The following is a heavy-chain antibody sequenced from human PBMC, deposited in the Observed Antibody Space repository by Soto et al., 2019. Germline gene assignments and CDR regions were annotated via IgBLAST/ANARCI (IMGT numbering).Heavy chain of an antibody. Sequence: DVRCLAGPVSGYAITGCDYVGWSRQRQGEGREWIGSIYHSGSTYYNPSIKSRVTISVDTSKNQFSLKLSSVTAADKAVYYCARAMVRGVIIPHYWGQGTLVTVS. D-gene: IGHD3-10*01. CDR3: ARAMVRGVIIPHY. CDR1: GYAITGCDY. CDR2: IYHSGST. V-gene: IGHV4-38-2*02. J-gene: IGHJ4*02.